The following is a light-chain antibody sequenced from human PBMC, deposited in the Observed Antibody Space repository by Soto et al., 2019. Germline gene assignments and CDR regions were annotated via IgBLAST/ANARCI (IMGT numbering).Light chain of an antibody. J-gene: IGKJ1*01. CDR1: QSITIY. Sequence: DIQMTQSPSSLSASVGDRVTITCRASQSITIYLNWYQQQPGKAPRLLIYGASTLQTGVPSRFSGSRSITDFTLTISDLQPEDFATYYCQQTYTAPRTFGQGTQV. CDR2: GAS. V-gene: IGKV1-39*01. CDR3: QQTYTAPRT.